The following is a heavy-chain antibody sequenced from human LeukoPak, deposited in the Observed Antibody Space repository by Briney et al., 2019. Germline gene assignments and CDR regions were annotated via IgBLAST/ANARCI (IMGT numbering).Heavy chain of an antibody. CDR2: IKQDGGEK. Sequence: PGGSLRLSCAASGFTFSSYWMSWVRQSPGKGLGWVANIKQDGGEKYYGDSVKGRFTISRDNAKNSLYQQMNSLRAEDTAVYFCARVLAVPAAFYFYYGLDVWGQGTTVTVSS. V-gene: IGHV3-7*04. CDR1: GFTFSSYW. J-gene: IGHJ6*02. D-gene: IGHD2-2*01. CDR3: ARVLAVPAAFYFYYGLDV.